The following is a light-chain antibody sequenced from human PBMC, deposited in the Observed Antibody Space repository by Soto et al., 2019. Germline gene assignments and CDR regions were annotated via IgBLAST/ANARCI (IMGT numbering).Light chain of an antibody. CDR3: ATWDTDLGTGEVV. Sequence: QSVLTQPPSLSAAPGQKVTISCSGARSNIGKNFVSWYQHLPGTAPKLLIYDNSQRPSGIPDRFSGSKSGTSATLGITGLHTGDEADYYCATWDTDLGTGEVVFGGGTQLTVL. V-gene: IGLV1-51*01. CDR1: RSNIGKNF. CDR2: DNS. J-gene: IGLJ7*01.